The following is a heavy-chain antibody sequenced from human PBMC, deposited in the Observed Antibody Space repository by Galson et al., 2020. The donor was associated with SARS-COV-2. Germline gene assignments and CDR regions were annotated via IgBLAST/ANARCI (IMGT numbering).Heavy chain of an antibody. CDR2: IFSNDEK. D-gene: IGHD3-10*01. CDR1: GFSLSNARMG. V-gene: IGHV2-26*01. Sequence: KMSGPTLVKPTETLTLTCTVSGFSLSNARMGVSWIRQPPGKALEWLAHIFSNDEKSYSTSLKSRLTISKDTSKSQVVLTMTNMDPVDTATYYCARIEGEWTPRFDYWGQGTLVTVSS. J-gene: IGHJ4*02. CDR3: ARIEGEWTPRFDY.